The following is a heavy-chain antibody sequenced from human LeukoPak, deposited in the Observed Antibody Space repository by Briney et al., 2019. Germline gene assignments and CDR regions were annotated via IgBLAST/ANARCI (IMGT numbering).Heavy chain of an antibody. Sequence: ASVKVSCKASGYTFTSYDINWVRQAPGQGLEWMGWMNPISGNTGYAQKFQGRVTMTRNTSISTAYMELSSLRSEDTAVYYCARCLETKGGYDFDYWGQGTLVTVSS. CDR3: ARCLETKGGYDFDY. D-gene: IGHD5-12*01. J-gene: IGHJ4*02. V-gene: IGHV1-8*01. CDR1: GYTFTSYD. CDR2: MNPISGNT.